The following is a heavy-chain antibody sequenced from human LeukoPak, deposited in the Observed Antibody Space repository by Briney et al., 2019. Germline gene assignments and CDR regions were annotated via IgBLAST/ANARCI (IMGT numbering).Heavy chain of an antibody. V-gene: IGHV3-21*01. CDR1: GFTFSSYA. CDR2: ISSSSSYI. Sequence: PGGSLRLSCAASGFTFSSYAMSWVRQAPGKGLEWVSSISSSSSYIYYADSVKGRFTISRDNAKNSLYLQMNSLRAEDTAVYYCARSGDIVATIFDYWGQGTLVTVSS. CDR3: ARSGDIVATIFDY. J-gene: IGHJ4*02. D-gene: IGHD5-12*01.